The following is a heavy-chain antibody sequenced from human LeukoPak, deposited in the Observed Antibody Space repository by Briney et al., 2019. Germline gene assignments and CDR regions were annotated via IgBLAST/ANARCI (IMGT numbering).Heavy chain of an antibody. CDR2: IGTSGST. D-gene: IGHD1-26*01. CDR1: GGSISSYY. J-gene: IGHJ4*02. V-gene: IGHV4-4*07. CDR3: ARGAVQWELPLDY. Sequence: SETLSLTCTVSGGSISSYYWSWLRQPAGKGLEWIGRIGTSGSTNYNPSLKSRVTMSVDTSKNQFSLKLSSVTAADTAVYYCARGAVQWELPLDYWGQGTLVTVSS.